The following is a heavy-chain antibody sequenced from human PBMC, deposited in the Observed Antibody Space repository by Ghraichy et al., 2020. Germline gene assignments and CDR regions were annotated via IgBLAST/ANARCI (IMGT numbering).Heavy chain of an antibody. Sequence: ASVKVSCKASGYTFTSYDINWVRQATGQGLEWMGWMNPNSGNTGYAQKFQGRVTMTRNTSISTAYMELSSLRSEDTAVYYCARDLFYDFWSGYYNNYYYGMDVWGQGTTVTVSS. CDR3: ARDLFYDFWSGYYNNYYYGMDV. D-gene: IGHD3-3*01. J-gene: IGHJ6*02. CDR1: GYTFTSYD. CDR2: MNPNSGNT. V-gene: IGHV1-8*01.